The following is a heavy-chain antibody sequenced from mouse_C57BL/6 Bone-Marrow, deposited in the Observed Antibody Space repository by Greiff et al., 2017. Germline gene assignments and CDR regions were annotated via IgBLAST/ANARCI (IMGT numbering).Heavy chain of an antibody. D-gene: IGHD1-1*01. CDR1: GYTFTSYG. CDR3: ARGGPIPTVEECYFDY. CDR2: IHPRSGNT. V-gene: IGHV1-81*01. J-gene: IGHJ2*01. Sequence: QVQLKESGAELVRPGASVKLSCKASGYTFTSYGISWVKQRTGQGLEWIGEIHPRSGNTYYNEKFKGKATLTADKSSSTAYMELRSLSSKDSAVYFCARGGPIPTVEECYFDYWGQGTTLTVSS.